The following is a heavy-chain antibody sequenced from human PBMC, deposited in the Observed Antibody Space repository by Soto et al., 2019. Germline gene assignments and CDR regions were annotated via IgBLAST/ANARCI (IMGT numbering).Heavy chain of an antibody. CDR3: ANEYSSGCIGY. CDR1: GFTFSSYA. Sequence: GGSLRLSCAASGFTFSSYAMSWVRQAPGKGLEWVSAISGSGGSTYYADSVKGRFAISRDNSKNTLYLQMNSLRAEDTAVYYCANEYSSGCIGYWGQGTLVTVSS. V-gene: IGHV3-23*01. J-gene: IGHJ4*02. D-gene: IGHD6-19*01. CDR2: ISGSGGST.